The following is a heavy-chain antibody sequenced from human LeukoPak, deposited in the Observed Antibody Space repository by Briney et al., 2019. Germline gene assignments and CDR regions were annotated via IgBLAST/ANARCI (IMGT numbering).Heavy chain of an antibody. J-gene: IGHJ6*03. CDR2: IYTSGST. D-gene: IGHD3-10*01. Sequence: SETLSLTCTVSGGSISSGSYYWSWIRQPAGKGLEWIGRIYTSGSTNYNPSLKSRVTISVDTSKNQFSLKLSSVTPADTAVYYCAREISTYYYGSGSDPDYYYYYMDVWGKGTTVTISS. V-gene: IGHV4-61*02. CDR3: AREISTYYYGSGSDPDYYYYYMDV. CDR1: GGSISSGSYY.